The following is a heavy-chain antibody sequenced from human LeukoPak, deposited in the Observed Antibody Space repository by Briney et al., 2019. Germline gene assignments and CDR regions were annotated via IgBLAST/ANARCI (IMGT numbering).Heavy chain of an antibody. CDR1: GGSVSSGSYY. V-gene: IGHV4-61*01. Sequence: TSETLSLTCTASGGSVSSGSYYWSWIRQPPGKGLEWIGYIYYSGSTNYNPSLKSRVTISVDTSKNQFSLKLSSVTAADTAVYYCARDNGYYFDYWGQGTLVTVSS. CDR3: ARDNGYYFDY. J-gene: IGHJ4*02. CDR2: IYYSGST.